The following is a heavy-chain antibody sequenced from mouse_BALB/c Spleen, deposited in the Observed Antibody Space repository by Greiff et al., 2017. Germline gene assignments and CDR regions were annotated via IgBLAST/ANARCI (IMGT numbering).Heavy chain of an antibody. CDR3: AREAARAPIDY. Sequence: VQLVESGAELVRPGTSVTISCTASGYTFTNYWLGWVKQRPGHGLEWIGDIYPGGGYTNYNEKFKGKATLTADTSSSTAYMQLSSLTSEDAAVYFGAREAARAPIDYWGQGTSVTVSS. D-gene: IGHD3-1*01. CDR2: IYPGGGYT. CDR1: GYTFTNYW. J-gene: IGHJ4*01. V-gene: IGHV1-63*02.